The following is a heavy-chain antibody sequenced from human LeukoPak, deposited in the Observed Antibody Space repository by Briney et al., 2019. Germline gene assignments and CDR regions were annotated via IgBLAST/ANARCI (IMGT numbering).Heavy chain of an antibody. CDR2: IYYSGST. J-gene: IGHJ4*02. Sequence: PSETLSLTCTVSGGSISSSSYYWGWIRQPPGKGLEWIGSIYYSGSTYYNPSLKSRVTISVDTSKNQFSLKLSSVTAADTAVYYCARGRTRYSSGCIGYWGQGTLVTVSS. CDR3: ARGRTRYSSGCIGY. V-gene: IGHV4-39*07. D-gene: IGHD6-19*01. CDR1: GGSISSSSYY.